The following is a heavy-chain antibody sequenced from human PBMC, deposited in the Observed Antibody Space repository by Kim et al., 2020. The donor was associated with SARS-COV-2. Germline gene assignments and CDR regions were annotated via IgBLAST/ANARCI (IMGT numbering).Heavy chain of an antibody. Sequence: SETLSLTCAVYGGSFSGYFWNWIRQPPGKGLEWIGEINHSGTTNYNPSLKSRVTISVDTSKNQFSLRVSSVTAADTAVYYCARGASRGYRGRSFYDSGSYFSPYGLDVWGQGTTVTVSS. D-gene: IGHD3-10*01. CDR1: GGSFSGYF. V-gene: IGHV4-34*01. J-gene: IGHJ6*02. CDR2: INHSGTT. CDR3: ARGASRGYRGRSFYDSGSYFSPYGLDV.